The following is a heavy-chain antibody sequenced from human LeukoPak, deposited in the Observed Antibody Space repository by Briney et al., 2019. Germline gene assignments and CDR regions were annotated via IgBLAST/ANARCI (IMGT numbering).Heavy chain of an antibody. Sequence: GGSLRLSCAASGFTFSSYAMSWVRQAPGKGLEWVSGISAGGGSTYYADSVKGPFTISRDDSKNTLYLQMNSLRVDDTAVYYCAKAYGYSNRGIDYWGQGTLVTVSS. CDR3: AKAYGYSNRGIDY. J-gene: IGHJ4*02. D-gene: IGHD6-13*01. V-gene: IGHV3-23*01. CDR2: ISAGGGST. CDR1: GFTFSSYA.